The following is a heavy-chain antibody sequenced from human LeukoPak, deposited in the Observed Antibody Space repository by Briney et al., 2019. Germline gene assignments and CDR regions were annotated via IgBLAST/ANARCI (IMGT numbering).Heavy chain of an antibody. J-gene: IGHJ4*02. CDR2: LSGSADRT. V-gene: IGHV3-23*01. Sequence: GGSLRLSCAVSGFTFTNYWMSWVRQAPEKGLEWVSALSGSADRTYYADSVKGRSTISRDNSKNTVYLQMNSLRAEDTAVYYCAKGSHYGDLLFEYWGQGTLVTVSS. CDR3: AKGSHYGDLLFEY. D-gene: IGHD4-17*01. CDR1: GFTFTNYW.